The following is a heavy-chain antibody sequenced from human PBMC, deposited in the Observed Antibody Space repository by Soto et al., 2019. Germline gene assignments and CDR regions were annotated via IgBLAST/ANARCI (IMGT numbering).Heavy chain of an antibody. V-gene: IGHV3-23*01. CDR1: GFTFSSYA. CDR2: ISGSGGST. CDR3: AKNPPRIAVAKANFDY. D-gene: IGHD6-19*01. Sequence: GGSLRLSCAASGFTFSSYAMSWVRQAPGKGLEWVSAISGSGGSTYYADSVKGRFTISRDNSKNTLYLQMNSLRAEDTAVYYCAKNPPRIAVAKANFDYWGQGTLVTVSS. J-gene: IGHJ4*02.